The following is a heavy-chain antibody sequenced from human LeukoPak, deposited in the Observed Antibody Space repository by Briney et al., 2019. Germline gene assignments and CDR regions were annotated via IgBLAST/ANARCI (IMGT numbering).Heavy chain of an antibody. Sequence: ASVKDSFKASGYTFTMYDINWVRQATGQGREWMGWMNPNSGNTDYAQKFQGRVTMTRNTSISTAYMELSSLRSEDTAVYYCAAGTTGTTLADYWGQGTLVTVSS. J-gene: IGHJ4*02. CDR1: GYTFTMYD. D-gene: IGHD1-1*01. V-gene: IGHV1-8*01. CDR2: MNPNSGNT. CDR3: AAGTTGTTLADY.